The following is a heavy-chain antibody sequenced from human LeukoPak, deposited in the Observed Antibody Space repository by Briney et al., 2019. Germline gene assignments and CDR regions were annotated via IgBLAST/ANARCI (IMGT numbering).Heavy chain of an antibody. Sequence: GSLRLSCAASGFTFSSYGMHWVRQPPGKGLEWVAVIWYDGSNKYYADSVKGRFTISRDNSKNTLYLQMNSLRAEDTAVYYCARDRIQLWKNYYYYGMDVWGQGTTVTVSS. J-gene: IGHJ6*02. CDR2: IWYDGSNK. CDR3: ARDRIQLWKNYYYYGMDV. V-gene: IGHV3-33*01. CDR1: GFTFSSYG. D-gene: IGHD5-18*01.